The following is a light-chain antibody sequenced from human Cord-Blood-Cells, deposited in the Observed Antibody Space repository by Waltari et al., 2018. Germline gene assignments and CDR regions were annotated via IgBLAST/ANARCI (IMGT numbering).Light chain of an antibody. Sequence: QSALTQPASVSGSPGPSITISCTGTSSDVGGYNYVSWYQQHPGKAPKLMIYDISNPPSGVANCFSGSTGGNTAPLTIAGLQAEDEDDYYGSSYTSSSTRVFGGGTKLTVL. J-gene: IGLJ3*02. CDR3: SSYTSSSTRV. V-gene: IGLV2-14*01. CDR1: SSDVGGYNY. CDR2: DIS.